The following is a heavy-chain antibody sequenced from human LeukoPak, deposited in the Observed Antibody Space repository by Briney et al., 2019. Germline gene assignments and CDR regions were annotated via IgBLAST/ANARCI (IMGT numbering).Heavy chain of an antibody. CDR3: ARGLVTTSLFDY. D-gene: IGHD5-12*01. CDR2: TYPGDSDT. J-gene: IGHJ4*02. CDR1: GYSFSDYW. Sequence: GESLKISCQGSGYSFSDYWIGWVRQMPGKGLEWMGFTYPGDSDTRYSPSLRGQVTISADKSTNTAYLQWSSLKASDTAIYYCARGLVTTSLFDYWGQGTLVTVSS. V-gene: IGHV5-51*01.